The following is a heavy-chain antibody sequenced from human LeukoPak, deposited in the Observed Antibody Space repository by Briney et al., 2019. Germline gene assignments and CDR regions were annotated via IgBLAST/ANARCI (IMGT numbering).Heavy chain of an antibody. J-gene: IGHJ4*02. D-gene: IGHD3-10*01. Sequence: GASVKVSCKASGGTFSSFAINWVRQAPGQGLEWMGGIIPIFGTANYAQKFQGRVTITADESTSTAYMELSRLRSDDTAVYYCARDSGERGSGSYLIAYWGQGTLVTVSS. V-gene: IGHV1-69*13. CDR3: ARDSGERGSGSYLIAY. CDR1: GGTFSSFA. CDR2: IIPIFGTA.